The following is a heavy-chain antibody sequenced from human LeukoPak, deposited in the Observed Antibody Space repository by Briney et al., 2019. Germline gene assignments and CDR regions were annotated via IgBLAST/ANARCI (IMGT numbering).Heavy chain of an antibody. D-gene: IGHD6-13*01. Sequence: WASVKVSCKASGGTFSSYTISWVRQAPGQGLEWMGGIIPIFGTANYAQKFQGRVTITRDTSASTAYMELSSLRSEDTAVYYCARGPRAAADDYWGQGTLVTVSS. J-gene: IGHJ4*02. CDR1: GGTFSSYT. V-gene: IGHV1-69*05. CDR2: IIPIFGTA. CDR3: ARGPRAAADDY.